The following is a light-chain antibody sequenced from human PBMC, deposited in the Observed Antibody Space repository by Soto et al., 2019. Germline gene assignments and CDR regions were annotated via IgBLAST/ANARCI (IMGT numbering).Light chain of an antibody. CDR2: QDN. CDR3: QAWDSSTGVV. J-gene: IGLJ2*01. V-gene: IGLV3-1*01. Sequence: SYELTQPPSVSVSPGQTASITCSGDKLGDKYACWYQQKPGQSPALVIYQDNKRPSGIPERFSGSNSGNTATLTISGTQAMDEADYYCQAWDSSTGVVFGGGTKLTVL. CDR1: KLGDKY.